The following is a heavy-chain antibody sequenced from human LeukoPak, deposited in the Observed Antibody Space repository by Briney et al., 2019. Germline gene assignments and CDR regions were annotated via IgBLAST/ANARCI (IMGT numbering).Heavy chain of an antibody. CDR2: FDPEDGET. Sequence: ASVKVSCKVSGYTLTELSMHWVRQAPGKGLEWMGGFDPEDGETIYAQKFQGRVTMTTDTSTSTAYMELRSLRSDDMAVYYCARGLTFCGGDCYTNFDLWGQGTLVTVSS. CDR1: GYTLTELS. D-gene: IGHD2-21*02. CDR3: ARGLTFCGGDCYTNFDL. J-gene: IGHJ4*02. V-gene: IGHV1-24*01.